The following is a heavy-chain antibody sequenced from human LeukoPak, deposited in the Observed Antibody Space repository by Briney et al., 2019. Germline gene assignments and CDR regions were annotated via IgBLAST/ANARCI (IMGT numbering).Heavy chain of an antibody. CDR3: AARDRKYGGNSGSDY. V-gene: IGHV1-69*13. CDR2: IIPLFGTP. D-gene: IGHD4-23*01. J-gene: IGHJ4*02. Sequence: SVKVSCTASGGTFSSSPFIWVRQAPGQGSEWMGGIIPLFGTPHYAQKFQGRVTITADESTSTAYMELSSLRSEDTAVYYCAARDRKYGGNSGSDYWGQGTLVTVSS. CDR1: GGTFSSSP.